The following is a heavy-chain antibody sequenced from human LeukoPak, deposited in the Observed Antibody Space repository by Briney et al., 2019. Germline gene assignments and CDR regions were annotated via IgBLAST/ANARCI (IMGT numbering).Heavy chain of an antibody. CDR2: VNSKTDGGTT. CDR3: TTDREDNFDY. Sequence: GGSLRLSCAASGFTFSNAWMSGVRQAPGKGLEWVGRVNSKTDGGTTDSAAPVKRRFTISSDDSTHTLYLQMNSLKTEDTGVYFCTTDREDNFDYWGQGTLVTVSS. D-gene: IGHD5-24*01. V-gene: IGHV3-15*01. J-gene: IGHJ4*02. CDR1: GFTFSNAW.